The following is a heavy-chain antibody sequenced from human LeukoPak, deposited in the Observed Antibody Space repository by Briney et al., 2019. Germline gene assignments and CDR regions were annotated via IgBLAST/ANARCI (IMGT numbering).Heavy chain of an antibody. CDR3: ARVGRERYNWFDP. V-gene: IGHV4-59*01. J-gene: IGHJ5*02. Sequence: PSETLSLTCTVSGGSISSYYWSWIRQPPGKGLEWIGYIYYSGSTNYNPSLKSRVTISVDTSKNQFSLKLSSVTAADTAVYYCARVGRERYNWFDPWGQGTLVTVSS. CDR1: GGSISSYY. D-gene: IGHD1-26*01. CDR2: IYYSGST.